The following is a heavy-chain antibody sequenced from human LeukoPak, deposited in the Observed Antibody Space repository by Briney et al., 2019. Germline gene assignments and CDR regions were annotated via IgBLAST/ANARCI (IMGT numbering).Heavy chain of an antibody. V-gene: IGHV4-34*01. J-gene: IGHJ4*02. D-gene: IGHD1-26*01. Sequence: SETLSLTCAVYGGSFSRYYWTWIRQPPGKGLEWIGEINHSGSTYYNPSLKSRVTISVDTSKNQFSLKLSSVTAADTAVYYCARIASGSYSDYWGQGTLVTVSS. CDR2: INHSGST. CDR1: GGSFSRYY. CDR3: ARIASGSYSDY.